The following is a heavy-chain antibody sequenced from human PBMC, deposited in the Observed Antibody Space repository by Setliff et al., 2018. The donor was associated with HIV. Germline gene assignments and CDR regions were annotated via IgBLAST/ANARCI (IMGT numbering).Heavy chain of an antibody. V-gene: IGHV3-23*01. CDR2: ISGRGAST. CDR3: AKAMGHLPYFYYMDV. CDR1: GFTFRDKA. J-gene: IGHJ6*03. Sequence: GGSLRLSCVASGFTFRDKAMTWVRQPPGKGLEWVSGISGRGASTYYADAARDRFTISRDNSRDTVFLEMTSLRAEDTAVYYCAKAMGHLPYFYYMDVWGKGTTVTVSS.